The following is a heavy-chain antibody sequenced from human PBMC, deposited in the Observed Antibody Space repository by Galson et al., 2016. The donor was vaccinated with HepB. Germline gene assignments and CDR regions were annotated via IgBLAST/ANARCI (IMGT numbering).Heavy chain of an antibody. J-gene: IGHJ3*02. V-gene: IGHV3-30-3*01. CDR3: ARDSFSRIAATFGSSFDI. CDR1: GFSVSSHY. Sequence: SLRLSCAASGFSVSSHYMTWVRQAPGKGLEWVAFISYDESKNYYTDSVKGRFTISRDNSKNTLYLQMNSLRVEDTAVYYCARDSFSRIAATFGSSFDIWGQGAMVTVSS. D-gene: IGHD5-12*01. CDR2: ISYDESKN.